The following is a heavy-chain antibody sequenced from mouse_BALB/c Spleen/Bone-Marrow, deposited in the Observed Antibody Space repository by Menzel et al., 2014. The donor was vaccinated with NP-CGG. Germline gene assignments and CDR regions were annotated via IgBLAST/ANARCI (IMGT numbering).Heavy chain of an antibody. V-gene: IGHV1-67*01. CDR1: GYTFTDYA. J-gene: IGHJ3*01. D-gene: IGHD2-4*01. Sequence: VQLQQSGPELVRPGVSVKISCKGSGYTFTDYAMHWVKQSHAKSLEWIGVISTCSGNTNYNQKFKGKATMTVDKSSSTAYMELARLTSEDSAIYYCARGIYYDSTWFAYWGQGTLVTVSA. CDR2: ISTCSGNT. CDR3: ARGIYYDSTWFAY.